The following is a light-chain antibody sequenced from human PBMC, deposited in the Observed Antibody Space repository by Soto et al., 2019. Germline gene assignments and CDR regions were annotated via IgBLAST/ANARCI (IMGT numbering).Light chain of an antibody. V-gene: IGKV1-39*01. Sequence: DIQMTQSPSSLSASVGDRVTITCRASQSISRYLSWYQQKPGKAPNLLIYSASSLQSGVPSRFSGSGSGTDFSLTISSLLPEDFATYFCQESHTSGTFGQGTKLE. J-gene: IGKJ2*01. CDR1: QSISRY. CDR3: QESHTSGT. CDR2: SAS.